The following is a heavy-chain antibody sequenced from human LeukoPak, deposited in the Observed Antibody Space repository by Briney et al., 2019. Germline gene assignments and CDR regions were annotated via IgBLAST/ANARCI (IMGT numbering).Heavy chain of an antibody. CDR3: AREILLLSQDAFDI. J-gene: IGHJ3*02. D-gene: IGHD2-15*01. CDR2: IYTSGST. CDR1: GGSISSYY. V-gene: IGHV4-4*07. Sequence: PSETLSLTCTVSGGSISSYYWSWIRQPAAKGQEWIGRIYTSGSTNYNPSLKSRVTMSVDTSKNQFSLKLSSVTAADTAVYYCAREILLLSQDAFDIWGQGTMVTVSS.